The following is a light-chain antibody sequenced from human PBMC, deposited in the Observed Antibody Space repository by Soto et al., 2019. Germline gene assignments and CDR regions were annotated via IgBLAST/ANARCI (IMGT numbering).Light chain of an antibody. CDR2: WAS. V-gene: IGKV4-1*01. J-gene: IGKJ1*01. CDR3: QQYSTTPRT. CDR1: QSVFYSSDNRNY. Sequence: DIVMTQSPDSLAVSLGERATINCKSSQSVFYSSDNRNYLAWYQQKPGQPPKLLIYWASTRESGVPDRFSGSGSGTDFTLTSSSLQAEDMAVYYCQQYSTTPRTFGQGTKVEIK.